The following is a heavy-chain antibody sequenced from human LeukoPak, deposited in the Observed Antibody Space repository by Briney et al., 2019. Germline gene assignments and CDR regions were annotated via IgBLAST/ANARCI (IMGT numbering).Heavy chain of an antibody. CDR2: IYPRDGST. CDR3: AGDQEGFDY. V-gene: IGHV1-46*01. CDR1: GYTFTNNY. J-gene: IGHJ4*02. Sequence: ASVKVSCKASGYTFTNNYLHWVRQAPGQGLEWMGMIYPRDGSTSYAQNFQGRVTVTRDTSTTTVHMELRGLRSEDTAVYYCAGDQEGFDYWGQGTVVTVSS.